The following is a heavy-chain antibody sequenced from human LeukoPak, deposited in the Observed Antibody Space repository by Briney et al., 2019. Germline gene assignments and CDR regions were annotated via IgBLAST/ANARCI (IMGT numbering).Heavy chain of an antibody. D-gene: IGHD1-26*01. V-gene: IGHV1-2*02. CDR2: INPNSGGT. CDR1: GYTFTGYY. J-gene: IGHJ4*02. Sequence: GASVKVSCKASGYTFTGYYIHWVRQAPGQGLEWMGWINPNSGGTNYAQKFQGRVTMTKDTSISTAYMELSRLRSDDTAVYYCARDLQHIVFDYWGQGTLVTVSS. CDR3: ARDLQHIVFDY.